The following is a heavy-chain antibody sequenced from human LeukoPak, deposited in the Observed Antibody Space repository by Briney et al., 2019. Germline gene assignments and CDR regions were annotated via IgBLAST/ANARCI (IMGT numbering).Heavy chain of an antibody. Sequence: GGSLRLSCVASGFTFSNYYMSWVRQAPGKGLEWVANINQDGSEKYCVDSVKGRFTISRDNARNSLYLQMNNLRAEDTAVYYCTRGHTMVLYWGQGTLVTVSS. V-gene: IGHV3-7*01. D-gene: IGHD4/OR15-4a*01. CDR3: TRGHTMVLY. J-gene: IGHJ4*02. CDR2: INQDGSEK. CDR1: GFTFSNYY.